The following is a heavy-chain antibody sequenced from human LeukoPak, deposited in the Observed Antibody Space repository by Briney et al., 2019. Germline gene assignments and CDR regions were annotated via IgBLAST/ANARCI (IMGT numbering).Heavy chain of an antibody. J-gene: IGHJ4*02. D-gene: IGHD1-26*01. CDR3: ASTDWGSSIVGAMSLDY. CDR2: ISSSGSTI. V-gene: IGHV3-48*03. CDR1: GFTFSSYE. Sequence: GGSLRLSCAASGFTFSSYEMNWVRQAPGKGLEWVSYISSSGSTIYYADSVEGRFTISRDNAKNSLYLRMNSLRAEDTAVYYCASTDWGSSIVGAMSLDYWGQGTLVTVSS.